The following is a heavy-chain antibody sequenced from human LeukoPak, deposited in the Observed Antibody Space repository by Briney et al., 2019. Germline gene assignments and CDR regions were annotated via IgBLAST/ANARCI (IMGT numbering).Heavy chain of an antibody. CDR1: GGSISSGGYY. Sequence: SETLSLTCTVSGGSISSGGYYWSWIRQPPGKGLEWIGYIYHSGSTYYNPSLKSRVTISVDRSKNQFSLKLSSVTAADTAVYYCAREGGGGYCSSTSCYTNWFDPWGQGTLVTVSS. V-gene: IGHV4-30-2*01. CDR3: AREGGGGYCSSTSCYTNWFDP. J-gene: IGHJ5*02. D-gene: IGHD2-2*02. CDR2: IYHSGST.